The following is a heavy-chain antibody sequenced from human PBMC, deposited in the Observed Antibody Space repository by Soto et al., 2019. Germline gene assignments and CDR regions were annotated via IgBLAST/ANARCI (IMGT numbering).Heavy chain of an antibody. CDR1: GGSVSRGSYY. D-gene: IGHD6-19*01. CDR3: ARVDVAADY. V-gene: IGHV4-61*01. Sequence: QVQLQESGPGLVKPSETLSLTCSVSGGSVSRGSYYWNWIRQSPGKGLEWIGYIYYSGSTNYNPSLKSRVTISAVTSKNQFSLKLRSVTAADTAVYYCARVDVAADYWGQGTLVTVSS. CDR2: IYYSGST. J-gene: IGHJ4*02.